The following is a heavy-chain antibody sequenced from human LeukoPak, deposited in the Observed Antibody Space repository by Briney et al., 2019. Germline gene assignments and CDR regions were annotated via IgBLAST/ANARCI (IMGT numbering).Heavy chain of an antibody. V-gene: IGHV4-4*07. J-gene: IGHJ6*03. CDR3: ARETSQKGAHYMDV. CDR1: GGSISSYY. D-gene: IGHD3-16*01. CDR2: IYTSGST. Sequence: SETLSLTCTVSGGSISSYYWSWIRQPAGKGLEWIGRIYTSGSTNYNPSLKSRVTMSVDTSKNQFSLKLSSVTAADTAVYYCARETSQKGAHYMDVWGKGTTITISS.